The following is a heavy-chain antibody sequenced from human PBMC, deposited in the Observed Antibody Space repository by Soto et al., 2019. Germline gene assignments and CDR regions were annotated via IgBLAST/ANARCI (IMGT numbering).Heavy chain of an antibody. V-gene: IGHV1-18*04. CDR3: ARLYCSSTSCYESRDV. CDR2: VSAYNGNT. CDR1: GYTFTSYG. Sequence: ASVKVSCKASGYTFTSYGISWVRQAPGQGLEWMGWVSAYNGNTNYAQKLQGRVTMTTDTSTSTAYMELRSLRSDDTAVYYCARLYCSSTSCYESRDVWGQGTTVTVSS. J-gene: IGHJ6*02. D-gene: IGHD2-2*01.